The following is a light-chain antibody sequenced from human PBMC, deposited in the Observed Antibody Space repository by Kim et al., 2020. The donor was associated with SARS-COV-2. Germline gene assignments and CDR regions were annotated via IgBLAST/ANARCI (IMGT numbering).Light chain of an antibody. Sequence: VSVAPGQTAHFTCSGDNLGDKYICWYQQKSGQSPVLVIYQNYKRPSGIPERFSGSNSGNTATLTISGTQAMDEADYYCQAWDFNRVFGRGTQLTVL. CDR1: NLGDKY. J-gene: IGLJ3*02. CDR2: QNY. V-gene: IGLV3-1*01. CDR3: QAWDFNRV.